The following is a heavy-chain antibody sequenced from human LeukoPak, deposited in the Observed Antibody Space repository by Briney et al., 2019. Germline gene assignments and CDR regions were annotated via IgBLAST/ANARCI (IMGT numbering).Heavy chain of an antibody. V-gene: IGHV4-30-4*01. J-gene: IGHJ4*02. CDR3: ARRRDYGDLEDY. CDR1: GGSISSGDYY. CDR2: IYYSGST. D-gene: IGHD4-17*01. Sequence: SETLSLTCTVSGGSISSGDYYWSWIRQPPGKGLEWIGYIYYSGSTYYNPSLKSRLTISVDTSKNQFSLKLSSVTAADTAVYYCARRRDYGDLEDYWGQGTLVTVSS.